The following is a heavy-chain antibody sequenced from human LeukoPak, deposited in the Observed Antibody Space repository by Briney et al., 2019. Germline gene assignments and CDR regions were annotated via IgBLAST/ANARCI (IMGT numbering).Heavy chain of an antibody. CDR2: IWYDGSNK. D-gene: IGHD3-3*01. V-gene: IGHV3-33*01. Sequence: GGSLRLSCAASGFTFSSYGMHWVRQAPGKGLEWVAVIWYDGSNKYYADSVKGRFTISRDNSKNTLDLQMNSLRAEDTAVYYCARDRSYDFWSGHSTPDYWGQGTLVTVS. CDR3: ARDRSYDFWSGHSTPDY. J-gene: IGHJ4*02. CDR1: GFTFSSYG.